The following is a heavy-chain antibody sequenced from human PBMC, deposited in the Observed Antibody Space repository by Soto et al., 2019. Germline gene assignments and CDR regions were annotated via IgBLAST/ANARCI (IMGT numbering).Heavy chain of an antibody. CDR1: GGTFSSYA. CDR3: ARDSISNRVSVRSTFDY. CDR2: IIPIFGTA. Sequence: QVQLVQSGAEVKKPGSSVKVSCKASGGTFSSYAISWVRQAPGQGLEWMGGIIPIFGTANYAQKFQGRVTITADKSTSTAYMELSSLRSEVTTVYYCARDSISNRVSVRSTFDYWGQGTLVTVSS. D-gene: IGHD3-3*02. J-gene: IGHJ4*02. V-gene: IGHV1-69*06.